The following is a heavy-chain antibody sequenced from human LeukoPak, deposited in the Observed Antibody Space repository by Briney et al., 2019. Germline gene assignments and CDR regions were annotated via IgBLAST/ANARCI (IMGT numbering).Heavy chain of an antibody. Sequence: GGSLRLSCAASGFTFNSYAMSWVRQAPGKGLEWVAGISGSGGSTYYADSVKGRFTISRDNSKNTLYLQMNSLRAEDTAVDYCAKCSLGDYADCVAPGAYFFDYWGQGSLVTVSS. CDR2: ISGSGGST. CDR1: GFTFNSYA. D-gene: IGHD4-17*01. J-gene: IGHJ4*02. V-gene: IGHV3-23*01. CDR3: AKCSLGDYADCVAPGAYFFDY.